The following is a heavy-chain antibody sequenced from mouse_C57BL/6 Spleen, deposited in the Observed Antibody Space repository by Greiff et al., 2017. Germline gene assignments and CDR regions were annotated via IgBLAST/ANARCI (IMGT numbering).Heavy chain of an antibody. Sequence: EVHLVESGGGLVKPGGSLKLSCAASGFTFSDYGMHWVRQAPEKGLEWVAYISSGSSTIYYADTVKGRFTISRDNAKNTLFLQMTSLRSEDTAMYYCARRRYYYDYWYFDVWGTGTTVTVSS. D-gene: IGHD2-4*01. J-gene: IGHJ1*03. CDR2: ISSGSSTI. V-gene: IGHV5-17*01. CDR1: GFTFSDYG. CDR3: ARRRYYYDYWYFDV.